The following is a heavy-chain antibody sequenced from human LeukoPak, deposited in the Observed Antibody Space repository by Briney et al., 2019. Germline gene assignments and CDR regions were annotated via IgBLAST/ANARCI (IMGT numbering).Heavy chain of an antibody. CDR1: GFTFSDYY. Sequence: GGSLRLSCAASGFTFSDYYMSWIRQAPGKGLEWVSYISSSGSTIYCADSVKGRFTISRDNAKNSLYLQMNSLRAEDTAVYYCARGQEWGSSYGHMDVWGKGTTVTVSS. D-gene: IGHD5-18*01. CDR3: ARGQEWGSSYGHMDV. J-gene: IGHJ6*03. CDR2: ISSSGSTI. V-gene: IGHV3-11*01.